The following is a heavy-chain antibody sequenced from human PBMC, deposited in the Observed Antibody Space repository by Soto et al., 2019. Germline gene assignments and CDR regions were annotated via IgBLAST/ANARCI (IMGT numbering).Heavy chain of an antibody. Sequence: EVQLVESGGGLVQPGGSLRLSSAASGFVFSSHWIHWVRQAPGQGPVGVSRISTDGSFTSYADFVKGRFTISRDNAKNTLYLQMNSLRAEDTAVYYCARPRSMSSSGFDIWGQGTMVTVSS. V-gene: IGHV3-74*01. CDR1: GFVFSSHW. J-gene: IGHJ3*02. D-gene: IGHD6-6*01. CDR3: ARPRSMSSSGFDI. CDR2: ISTDGSFT.